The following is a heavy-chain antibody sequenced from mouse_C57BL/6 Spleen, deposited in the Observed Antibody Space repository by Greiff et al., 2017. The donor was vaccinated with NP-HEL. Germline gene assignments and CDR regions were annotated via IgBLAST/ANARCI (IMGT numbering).Heavy chain of an antibody. CDR2: IDPSDSET. CDR3: ARGMGREGGY. D-gene: IGHD2-10*02. J-gene: IGHJ2*01. V-gene: IGHV1-52*01. Sequence: VQLQQPGAELVRPGSSVKLSCKASGYTFTSYWMHWVKQRPIQGLEWIGNIDPSDSETHYNQKFKDKATLTVDKSSSTAYMQLSSLTSEDSAVYYCARGMGREGGYWGQGTTLTVSS. CDR1: GYTFTSYW.